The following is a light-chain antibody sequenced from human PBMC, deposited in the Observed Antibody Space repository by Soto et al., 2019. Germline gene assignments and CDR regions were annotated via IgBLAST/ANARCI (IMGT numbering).Light chain of an antibody. CDR2: NND. J-gene: IGLJ3*02. CDR1: SSNIGSNT. CDR3: AAWDDSLNGPV. Sequence: QSVLTQPPSASGTPGQRVTISCSGSSSNIGSNTVNWYHHLPGTAPKILIYNNDQRPSGVPDRFSGSKSGTSASLAISGLQSEDEADYYCAAWDDSLNGPVFGGGTKVIVL. V-gene: IGLV1-44*01.